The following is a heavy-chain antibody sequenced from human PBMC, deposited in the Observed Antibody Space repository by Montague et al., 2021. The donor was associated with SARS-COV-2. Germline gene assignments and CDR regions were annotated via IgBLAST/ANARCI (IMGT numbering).Heavy chain of an antibody. D-gene: IGHD1-26*01. CDR1: GASISTGIYY. J-gene: IGHJ4*02. CDR2: IRTTGHT. CDR3: ARLGSGTLEFDL. Sequence: TLSLTCTVSGASISTGIYYWSWIRQPAGQGLEWIGRIRTTGHTDHNSSLESRVSMSVDTSTIQLSLSLTTVTDADTAEYSCARLGSGTLEFDLWGQGTLVTVSS. V-gene: IGHV4-61*02.